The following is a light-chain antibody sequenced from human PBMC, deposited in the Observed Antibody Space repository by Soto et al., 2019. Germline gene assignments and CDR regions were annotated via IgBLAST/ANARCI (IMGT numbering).Light chain of an antibody. V-gene: IGKV1-5*01. Sequence: DIQMTQSPSTLSASVGDRVTITCRASQSISSWLAWYQQKPGKAPKLLIYDASSLESGFPSRFSGSGSGTEFTLAISSLQPDDSATYYCQQYNSYSPMYTFGQGTKLEIK. CDR3: QQYNSYSPMYT. J-gene: IGKJ2*01. CDR2: DAS. CDR1: QSISSW.